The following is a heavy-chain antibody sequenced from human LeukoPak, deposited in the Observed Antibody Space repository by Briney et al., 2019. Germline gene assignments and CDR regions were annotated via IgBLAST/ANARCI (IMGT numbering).Heavy chain of an antibody. Sequence: GSLRLSCAASGFTFSSYSMNWVRQAPGKGLEWIGSIYQSGRTYYNPSLKSRLTISLDTSKNQFSLRLSSVTAADTAMYYCTGKYYYDSSGYYYADYWGQGTLVTVSS. CDR1: GFTFSSYS. CDR2: IYQSGRT. J-gene: IGHJ4*02. D-gene: IGHD3-22*01. CDR3: TGKYYYDSSGYYYADY. V-gene: IGHV4-38-2*01.